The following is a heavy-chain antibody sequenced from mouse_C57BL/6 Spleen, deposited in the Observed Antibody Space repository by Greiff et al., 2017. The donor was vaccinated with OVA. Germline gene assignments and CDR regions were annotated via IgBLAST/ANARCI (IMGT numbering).Heavy chain of an antibody. CDR1: GYTFTDYY. D-gene: IGHD1-1*01. J-gene: IGHJ2*01. CDR3: ARAPSITTVVRKYYFDY. V-gene: IGHV1-26*01. CDR2: INPNNGGT. Sequence: VQLQQSGPELVKPGASVKISCKASGYTFTDYYMNWVKQSHGKSLEWIGDINPNNGGTSYNQKFKGKATLTVDKSSSTAYMELRSLTSEDSAVYYCARAPSITTVVRKYYFDYWGQGTTLTVSS.